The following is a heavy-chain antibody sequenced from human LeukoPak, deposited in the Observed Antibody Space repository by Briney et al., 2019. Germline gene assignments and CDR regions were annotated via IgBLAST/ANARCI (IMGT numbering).Heavy chain of an antibody. D-gene: IGHD4-11*01. J-gene: IGHJ4*02. CDR1: GGSISSSDYY. CDR2: IYYSGST. CDR3: ARVPWRLQYFDY. Sequence: TLSLTCTVSGGSISSSDYYWSWIRQPPGKGLEWIGYIYYSGSTYYNPSLKSRVTISVDTSKNQFSLKLSSVTAADTAVYYCARVPWRLQYFDYWGQGTMVTVSS. V-gene: IGHV4-30-4*08.